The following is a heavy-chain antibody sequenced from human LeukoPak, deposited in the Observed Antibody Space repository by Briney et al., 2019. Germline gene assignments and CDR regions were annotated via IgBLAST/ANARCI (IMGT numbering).Heavy chain of an antibody. CDR1: GYSISSGYS. J-gene: IGHJ4*02. CDR3: ARRDFWSGYSYY. Sequence: SETLSLTCTVTGYSISSGYSWGWIRQPPGKGLEWIGSIYHSGSTYYNPSLKSRVTISVDTSKNQFSLKLSSVTAADTAVYYCARRDFWSGYSYYWGQGTLVTVSS. V-gene: IGHV4-38-2*02. CDR2: IYHSGST. D-gene: IGHD3-3*01.